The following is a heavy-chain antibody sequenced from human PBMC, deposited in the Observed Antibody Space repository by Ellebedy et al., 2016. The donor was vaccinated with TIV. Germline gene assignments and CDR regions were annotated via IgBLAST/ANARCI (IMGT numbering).Heavy chain of an antibody. CDR2: FDPEDGET. CDR1: GYTLTELS. J-gene: IGHJ5*02. D-gene: IGHD6-13*01. Sequence: ASVKVSCKVSGYTLTELSMHWVRQAPGKGLEWMGGFDPEDGETIYAQKFQGRVTMTEDTSTDTAYMELSSLRSEDTAVYYCATAPIAAAGIYWFDPWGQGTLVTVSS. V-gene: IGHV1-24*01. CDR3: ATAPIAAAGIYWFDP.